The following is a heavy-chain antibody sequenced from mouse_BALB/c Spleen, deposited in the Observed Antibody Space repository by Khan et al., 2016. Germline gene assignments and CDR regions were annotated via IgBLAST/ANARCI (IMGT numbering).Heavy chain of an antibody. CDR2: IDPANGNT. CDR1: GFNIKDTY. CDR3: SRGVYGYEFAY. V-gene: IGHV14-3*02. J-gene: IGHJ3*01. Sequence: VQLKQSGAELVKPGASVKLSCTASGFNIKDTYMHWVNQRPEQGLEWIGRIDPANGNTKYDPKFQDQVTITADTSSNTAYLQLSSLTSEDTAVYYCSRGVYGYEFAYWGQGTLVTVSA. D-gene: IGHD2-2*01.